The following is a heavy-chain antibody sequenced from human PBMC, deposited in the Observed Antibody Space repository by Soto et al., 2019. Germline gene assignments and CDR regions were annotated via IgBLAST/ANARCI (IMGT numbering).Heavy chain of an antibody. CDR2: ISYTGGT. D-gene: IGHD1-26*01. J-gene: IGHJ5*02. CDR1: GDSVSSDTHF. V-gene: IGHV4-61*01. Sequence: PSETLSLTCTVSGDSVSSDTHFWTWIRQPPGKGLEWIAYISYTGGTNYNPSLRSRVTISIDTSRNQFSLTLTSVTAADTAVYFCARIVVGATVDLWGQGSLVTVSS. CDR3: ARIVVGATVDL.